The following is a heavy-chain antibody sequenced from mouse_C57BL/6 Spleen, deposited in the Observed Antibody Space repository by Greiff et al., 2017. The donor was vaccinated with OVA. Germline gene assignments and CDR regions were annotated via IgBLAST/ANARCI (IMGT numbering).Heavy chain of an antibody. V-gene: IGHV1-7*01. CDR3: ARGDYGSSHYFDY. J-gene: IGHJ2*01. Sequence: QVHVKQSGAELAKPGASVKLSCKASGYTFTSYWMHWVKQRPGQGLEWIGYINPSSGYTKYNQKFKDKATLTADKSSSTAYMQLSSLTYEDSAVYYCARGDYGSSHYFDYWGQGTTLTVSS. CDR2: INPSSGYT. CDR1: GYTFTSYW. D-gene: IGHD1-1*01.